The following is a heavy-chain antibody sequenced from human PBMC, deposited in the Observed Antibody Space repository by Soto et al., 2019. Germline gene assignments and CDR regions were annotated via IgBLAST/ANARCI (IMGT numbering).Heavy chain of an antibody. D-gene: IGHD1-26*01. CDR3: VRVGSGSYSWRDP. V-gene: IGHV3-74*01. CDR2: INTDGGTT. J-gene: IGHJ5*02. Sequence: GGSLRVSCTASGFIFSSYWMHWVRQAPGKGLVWVSRINTDGGTTTYAESVKGRFTISRDNARNTLYLQMNSLRPEDTALYYCVRVGSGSYSWRDPWGQGTLVTVSS. CDR1: GFIFSSYW.